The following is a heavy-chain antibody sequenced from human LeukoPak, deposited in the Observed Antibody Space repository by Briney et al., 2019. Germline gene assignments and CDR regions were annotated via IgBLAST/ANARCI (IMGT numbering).Heavy chain of an antibody. CDR2: ISGSGHDI. J-gene: IGHJ4*02. D-gene: IGHD3-9*01. V-gene: IGHV3-11*04. CDR3: ARTYYDILTGYNPYFDY. Sequence: GGSLRLSCAASGFTFSDSYMTWVRQAPGKGVEWVAYISGSGHDINYSESAKGRFTISRDNAKNSLYLQMSSLRVEDTAVYFCARTYYDILTGYNPYFDYWGQGTLVTVSS. CDR1: GFTFSDSY.